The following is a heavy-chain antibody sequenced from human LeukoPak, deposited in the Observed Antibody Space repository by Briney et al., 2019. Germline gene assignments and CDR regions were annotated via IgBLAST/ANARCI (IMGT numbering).Heavy chain of an antibody. CDR3: TAEMATSFDY. V-gene: IGHV3-15*01. CDR2: IKSKTDGGTT. D-gene: IGHD5-24*01. CDR1: GFTFSNAW. Sequence: GGSLRLSCAASGFTFSNAWMSWVRQAPGKGLEWVGRIKSKTDGGTTDYAVIVKGRFIISRDDSKNTLYLQMNSLKTEDTAVYYCTAEMATSFDYWGQGTLVTVSS. J-gene: IGHJ4*02.